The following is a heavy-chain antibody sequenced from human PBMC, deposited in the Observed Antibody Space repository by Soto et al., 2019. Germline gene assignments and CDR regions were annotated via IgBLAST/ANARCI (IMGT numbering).Heavy chain of an antibody. CDR2: IYYSGST. CDR1: GGSVSSGSYY. D-gene: IGHD3-22*01. CDR3: ARDRHYDSSGYAPSLAFDI. Sequence: SETLSLTCTVSGGSVSSGSYYWSWIRQPPGKGLEWIGYIYYSGSTNYNPSLKSRVTISVDTSKNQFSLKLSSVTAADTAVYYCARDRHYDSSGYAPSLAFDIWGQGTMVTVSS. V-gene: IGHV4-61*01. J-gene: IGHJ3*02.